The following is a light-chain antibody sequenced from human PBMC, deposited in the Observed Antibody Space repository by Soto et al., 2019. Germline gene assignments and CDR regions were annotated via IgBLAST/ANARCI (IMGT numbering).Light chain of an antibody. CDR1: SSDVGIYNQ. CDR3: CSYAGGDTYV. V-gene: IGLV2-23*02. CDR2: DVS. Sequence: QSALSQPASVSGSPGQSITISCTGTSSDVGIYNQVSWYQQHPGRAPKVIIYDVSRRPSGVSNRLSGSKSRNTASLTISGLQAEDEADYYCCSYAGGDTYVFGTGTKVTVL. J-gene: IGLJ1*01.